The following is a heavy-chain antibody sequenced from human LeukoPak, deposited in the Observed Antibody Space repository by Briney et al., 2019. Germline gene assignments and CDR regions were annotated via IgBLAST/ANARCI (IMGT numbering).Heavy chain of an antibody. CDR3: ARTVVTQYNWFDP. CDR1: GYTFTSSA. V-gene: IGHV7-4-1*02. Sequence: ASVKVSCKASGYTFTSSAMNWVRQAPGQGLEWMGWINTNTGNPTYAQGLTGRFVFSLDTSVSTAYLQISSLKAEDTAVYYCARTVVTQYNWFDPWGQGTLVAVSS. D-gene: IGHD4-23*01. CDR2: INTNTGNP. J-gene: IGHJ5*02.